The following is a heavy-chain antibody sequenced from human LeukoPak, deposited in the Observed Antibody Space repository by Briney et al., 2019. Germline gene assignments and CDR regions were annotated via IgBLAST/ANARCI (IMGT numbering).Heavy chain of an antibody. D-gene: IGHD6-19*01. CDR2: ISSSSSYI. CDR3: ASFSIAVAGIDY. CDR1: GFTFSSYG. V-gene: IGHV3-21*01. J-gene: IGHJ4*02. Sequence: GGSLRLSCAASGFTFSSYGMNWVRQAPGKGLECVSSISSSSSYIYYADSVKGRFTISRDNAKNSLYLQMNSLRAEDTAVYYCASFSIAVAGIDYWGQGTLVTVSS.